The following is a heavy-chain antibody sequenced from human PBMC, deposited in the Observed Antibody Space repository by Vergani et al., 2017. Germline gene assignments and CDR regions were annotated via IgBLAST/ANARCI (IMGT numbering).Heavy chain of an antibody. CDR3: ARSRLERWLHLGYFDY. CDR2: VSTSGST. J-gene: IGHJ4*02. D-gene: IGHD5-24*01. CDR1: GGSISSPGFY. Sequence: QVQLQESGPGLVKPSQTLSLTFTVSGGSISSPGFYWSWVRPPAGKELEWIGRVSTSGSTNYHPSLKSRVTMSIDTSKNQFSLKLSSVTAADTAVYYCARSRLERWLHLGYFDYWGEGTLVTVSS. V-gene: IGHV4-61*02.